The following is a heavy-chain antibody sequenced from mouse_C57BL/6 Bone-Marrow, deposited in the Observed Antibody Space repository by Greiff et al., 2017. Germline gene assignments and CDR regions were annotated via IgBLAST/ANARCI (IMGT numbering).Heavy chain of an antibody. CDR1: GFSLTSYG. V-gene: IGHV2-2*01. J-gene: IGHJ4*01. CDR3: ARKAYGSEAMDY. D-gene: IGHD1-1*01. CDR2: IWSGGST. Sequence: QVQLQQSGPGLVQPSQCLSITCTVSGFSLTSYGVHWVRQSPGKGLEWLGVIWSGGSTDYNAAFISSLSISKDNSKTQVFFKMNSLQADDTDIYYCARKAYGSEAMDYWGQGNSVTVYS.